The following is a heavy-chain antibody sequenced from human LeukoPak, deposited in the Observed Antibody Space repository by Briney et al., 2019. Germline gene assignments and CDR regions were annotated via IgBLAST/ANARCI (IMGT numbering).Heavy chain of an antibody. CDR2: IYHSGST. J-gene: IGHJ6*02. CDR3: ARALVVPPYYYSGMDV. CDR1: GGSISSGGYS. D-gene: IGHD2-15*01. V-gene: IGHV4-30-2*01. Sequence: SETLSLTCAVSGGSISSGGYSWSWIRQPPGKGLEWIGYIYHSGSTYYNPSLKSRVTISVDRSKNQFSLKLSSVTAADTAVYYCARALVVPPYYYSGMDVWGQGTTVTVSS.